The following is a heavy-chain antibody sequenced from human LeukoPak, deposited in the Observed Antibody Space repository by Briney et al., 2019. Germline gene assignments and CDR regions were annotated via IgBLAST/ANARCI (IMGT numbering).Heavy chain of an antibody. CDR2: MNPNSGNT. CDR3: ARRYCSSTSCYAEDWFDP. CDR1: GYTFTSYD. D-gene: IGHD2-2*01. Sequence: ASMKVSCKASGYTFTSYDINWVRQATGQGLEWMGWMNPNSGNTGYAQKFQGRVTMTRNTSISTAYMELSSLRSEDTAVYYCARRYCSSTSCYAEDWFDPWGQGTLVTVSS. J-gene: IGHJ5*02. V-gene: IGHV1-8*01.